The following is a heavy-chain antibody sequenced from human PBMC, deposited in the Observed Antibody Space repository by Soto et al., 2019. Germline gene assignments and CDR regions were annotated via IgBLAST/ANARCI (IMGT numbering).Heavy chain of an antibody. J-gene: IGHJ3*02. CDR1: GYTFTRNY. Sequence: QVQLVQSGAEVKKSGAAVKVSCKASGYTFTRNYVHWVRQAPGQGLEWMGIINPTGGTTSYAQKFTARVTMTADMSTSTVYMELRSLRPDDTAVYYCARDGVATGNRGAFDIWGQGTLVTVSS. D-gene: IGHD3-9*01. CDR3: ARDGVATGNRGAFDI. CDR2: INPTGGTT. V-gene: IGHV1-46*01.